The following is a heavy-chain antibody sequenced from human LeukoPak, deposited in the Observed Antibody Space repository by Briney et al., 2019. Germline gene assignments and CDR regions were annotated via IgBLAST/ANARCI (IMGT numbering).Heavy chain of an antibody. CDR3: ARGTFQPTRYYYYYYMDV. CDR2: ISYDGSNK. Sequence: GGSLRLSCAASGFTFSSYAMHWVRQAPGKGLEWVAVISYDGSNKYYADSVKGRFTISRDNSKNTLYLQMNSLRAEDTAVYYCARGTFQPTRYYYYYYMDVWGKGTTVTVSS. V-gene: IGHV3-30*04. D-gene: IGHD1-1*01. J-gene: IGHJ6*03. CDR1: GFTFSSYA.